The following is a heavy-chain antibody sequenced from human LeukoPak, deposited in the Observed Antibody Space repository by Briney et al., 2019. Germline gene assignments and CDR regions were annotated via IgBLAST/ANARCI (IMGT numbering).Heavy chain of an antibody. D-gene: IGHD3-10*01. Sequence: GGSLRLSCAASGFTFSSYGMHWVRQAPGKGLEWVAFIRYDGSNKYYADSVKGRFTISRDNAKNSLYLQMNSLRAEDTALYYCAKEGGSGSYYNAHFDYWGQGTLVTVSS. V-gene: IGHV3-30*02. J-gene: IGHJ4*02. CDR3: AKEGGSGSYYNAHFDY. CDR2: IRYDGSNK. CDR1: GFTFSSYG.